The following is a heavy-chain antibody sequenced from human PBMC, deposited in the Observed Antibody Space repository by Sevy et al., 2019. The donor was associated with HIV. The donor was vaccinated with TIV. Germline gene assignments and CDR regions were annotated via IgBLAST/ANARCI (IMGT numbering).Heavy chain of an antibody. D-gene: IGHD6-13*01. V-gene: IGHV3-74*01. CDR1: GFTFSSYW. J-gene: IGHJ6*03. Sequence: GGSLRLSCAASGFTFSSYWMHWVRQAPGKGLVWVSRINSDGSSTSYADSVKGRFTNSRDNAKNTVYRQMNSLRAEDTAVYYCARVGIAAAGDYYYYMDVWGKGTTVTVSS. CDR3: ARVGIAAAGDYYYYMDV. CDR2: INSDGSST.